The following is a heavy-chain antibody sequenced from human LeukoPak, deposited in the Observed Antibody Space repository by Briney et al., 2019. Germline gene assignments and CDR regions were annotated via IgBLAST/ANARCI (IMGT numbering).Heavy chain of an antibody. V-gene: IGHV1-18*01. CDR2: ISAYNGNT. CDR3: ARDDCSGGTCSVAFDF. D-gene: IGHD2-15*01. Sequence: ASVKVSCKASGYTFTSYGISWVRQAPGQGLEWMGWISAYNGNTNYAQKLQGRVTMTTDTSTSTAYMELRSLRSDDTAVYYCARDDCSGGTCSVAFDFWGQGTHVTVSS. J-gene: IGHJ4*02. CDR1: GYTFTSYG.